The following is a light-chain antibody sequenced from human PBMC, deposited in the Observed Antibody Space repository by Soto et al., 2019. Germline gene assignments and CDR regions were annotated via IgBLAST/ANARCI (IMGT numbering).Light chain of an antibody. Sequence: EIVLTQSPGTLSLSPGERATLSCRASQSVSSSYLAWYQQKPGQAPRLLIYGACSRATGIPDRFSGSGSGTDFTLTISRLDPEDFADYYCQQYGSSQSFGQGTKVEIK. V-gene: IGKV3-20*01. CDR1: QSVSSSY. CDR2: GAC. CDR3: QQYGSSQS. J-gene: IGKJ1*01.